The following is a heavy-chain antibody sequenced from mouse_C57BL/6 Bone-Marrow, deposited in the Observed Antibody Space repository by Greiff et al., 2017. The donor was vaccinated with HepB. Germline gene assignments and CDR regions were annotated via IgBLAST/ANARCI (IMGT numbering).Heavy chain of an antibody. CDR1: GYTFTDYK. V-gene: IGHV1-22*01. Sequence: EVQLQQSGPELVKPGASVKMSCKASGYTFTDYKMHWVKQSHGKGLEWIGYINPNNGGTSYNQKFKGKATLTVNKSSSTAYMELRSLTSEDSAVYYCARFTGYYPFAYWGQGTLVTVSA. CDR2: INPNNGGT. D-gene: IGHD2-3*01. CDR3: ARFTGYYPFAY. J-gene: IGHJ3*01.